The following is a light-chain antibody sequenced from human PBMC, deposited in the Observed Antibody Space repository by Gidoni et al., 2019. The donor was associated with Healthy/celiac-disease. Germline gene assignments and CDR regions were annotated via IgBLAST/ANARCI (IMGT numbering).Light chain of an antibody. CDR3: QQRSNWRGT. J-gene: IGKJ2*02. Sequence: EIVLTQSPATLSLSPGERATLSCRASQSVSSYLAWYQQKPGKAPRLLIYDASNRATGIPARFSGSGSGTDFTLTISSLEPEDFAVYYFQQRSNWRGTFGQGTKLEIK. CDR2: DAS. V-gene: IGKV3-11*01. CDR1: QSVSSY.